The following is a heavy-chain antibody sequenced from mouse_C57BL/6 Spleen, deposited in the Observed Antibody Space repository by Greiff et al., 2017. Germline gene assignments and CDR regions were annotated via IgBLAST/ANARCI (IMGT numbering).Heavy chain of an antibody. V-gene: IGHV2-5*01. Sequence: QVQLKQSGPGLVQPSQSLSITCTVSGFSFTTYSVHWVRQSPGKGLEWLGVIWRGGITDYNAAFMSKLTITKDNSKSQVFFKMNSLQADDTAIYYCAKESYYGSSPYWYFDVWGTGTTVTVSS. CDR3: AKESYYGSSPYWYFDV. CDR1: GFSFTTYS. J-gene: IGHJ1*03. D-gene: IGHD1-1*01. CDR2: IWRGGIT.